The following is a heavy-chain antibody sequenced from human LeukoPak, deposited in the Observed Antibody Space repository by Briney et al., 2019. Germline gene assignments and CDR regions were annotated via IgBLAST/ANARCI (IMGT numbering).Heavy chain of an antibody. CDR3: ARVGFWSGSYTGYFDY. J-gene: IGHJ4*02. D-gene: IGHD3-3*01. CDR2: MYYSGTT. CDR1: RGSIIGYY. V-gene: IGHV4-59*12. Sequence: PSETLSLTCTVSRGSIIGYYWTWIRQPPGKGLQWIGYMYYSGTTKYNPSLKSRVTTSMDTSKNQFSLKVNSVTAAGTAVYYCARVGFWSGSYTGYFDYWGQGALVTVSS.